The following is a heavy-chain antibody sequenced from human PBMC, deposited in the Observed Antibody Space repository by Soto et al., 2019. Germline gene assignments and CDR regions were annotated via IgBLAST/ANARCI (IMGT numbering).Heavy chain of an antibody. Sequence: SETLSLTCTVSGGSISSYYWSWIRQPPGKGLEWIGYIYYSGSTNYNPSLKSRVTISVDTSKNQFSLKLSSVTAADTAVYYCARTTVTKRMYYFDYWGQGTLVTVSS. D-gene: IGHD4-4*01. CDR1: GGSISSYY. CDR2: IYYSGST. CDR3: ARTTVTKRMYYFDY. V-gene: IGHV4-59*01. J-gene: IGHJ4*02.